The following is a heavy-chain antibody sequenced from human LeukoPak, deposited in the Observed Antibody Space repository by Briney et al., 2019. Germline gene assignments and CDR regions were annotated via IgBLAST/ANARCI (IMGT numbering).Heavy chain of an antibody. CDR1: GFTFSSYW. V-gene: IGHV3-7*01. Sequence: GGSLRLSCAASGFTFSSYWMSWVRQAPGKGLEWVANIKQDGSEKYYVDSVKGRLTISRDNAKNSLYLQMNSLRAEDTAVYYCARNGYCSSTSCYTMGPDLRNYYYYYYMDVWGKGTTVTVSS. CDR2: IKQDGSEK. CDR3: ARNGYCSSTSCYTMGPDLRNYYYYYYMDV. J-gene: IGHJ6*03. D-gene: IGHD2-2*02.